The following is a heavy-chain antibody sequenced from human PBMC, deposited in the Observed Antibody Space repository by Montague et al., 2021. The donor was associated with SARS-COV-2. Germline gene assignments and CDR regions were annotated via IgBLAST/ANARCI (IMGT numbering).Heavy chain of an antibody. D-gene: IGHD1-1*01. CDR1: GDSISSYY. CDR2: VHYTGCS. J-gene: IGHJ4*02. V-gene: IGHV4-59*01. CDR3: ARAQNTCFIANCVNYFDV. Sequence: SETLSLTCEVSGDSISSYYWSWIRQSPGKGLEWIGYVHYTGCSKYTPSLKTRVTLSLDTPKNHFSLKLRSVTAADTAIYYCARAQNTCFIANCVNYFDVWGLGALVTVSS.